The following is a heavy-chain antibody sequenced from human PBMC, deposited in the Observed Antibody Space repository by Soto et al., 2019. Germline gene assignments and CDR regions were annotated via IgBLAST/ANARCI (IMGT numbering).Heavy chain of an antibody. V-gene: IGHV3-23*01. Sequence: PGGSLRLSCAASGFTFSSYAMSWVRQAPGKGLEWVSAISGSGGSTYYADSVKGRFTISRDNSKNTLYLQMNSLRAEDTAVYYCAKDHYYGSGSYFPEEIFWDYYYGMDVWGQGTTVTVSS. CDR3: AKDHYYGSGSYFPEEIFWDYYYGMDV. D-gene: IGHD3-10*01. CDR1: GFTFSSYA. CDR2: ISGSGGST. J-gene: IGHJ6*02.